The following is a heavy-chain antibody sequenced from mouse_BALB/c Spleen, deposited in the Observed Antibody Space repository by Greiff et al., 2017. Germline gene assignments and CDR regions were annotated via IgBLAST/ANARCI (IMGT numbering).Heavy chain of an antibody. CDR1: GFTFSSYA. D-gene: IGHD1-1*01. CDR2: ISSGGST. CDR3: ARYYYGSSWYFDV. V-gene: IGHV5-6-5*01. J-gene: IGHJ1*01. Sequence: EVQLQESGGGLVKPGGSLKLSCAASGFTFSSYAMSWVRQTPEKRLEWVASISSGGSTYYPDSVKGRFTISRDNARNILYLQMSSLRSEDTAMYYCARYYYGSSWYFDVWGAGTTVTVSS.